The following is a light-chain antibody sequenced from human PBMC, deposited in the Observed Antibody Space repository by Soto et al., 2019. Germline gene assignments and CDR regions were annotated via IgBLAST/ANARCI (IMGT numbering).Light chain of an antibody. CDR2: EVV. V-gene: IGLV2-8*01. Sequence: QYALTQPPSAYGSPGQSVTISCTRTKNDIGVYDFVSWYQHHPGKAPRLIIYEVVQRPSGVPDRFSGSKSGNTASLTVSGLQAADEADYFCKSYAGSNTYVFGSGTKVTV. J-gene: IGLJ1*01. CDR1: KNDIGVYDF. CDR3: KSYAGSNTYV.